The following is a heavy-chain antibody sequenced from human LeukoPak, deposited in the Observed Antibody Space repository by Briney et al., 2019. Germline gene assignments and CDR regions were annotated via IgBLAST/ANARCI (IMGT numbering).Heavy chain of an antibody. J-gene: IGHJ4*02. CDR2: ISSNGDNT. Sequence: GGFLRLSCSVSGFTFSTYVMHWVRQAPGKGLEYVSAISSNGDNTYYADSVKGRFTISRDNSKNTLYLQMSSLRADDTAVYYCVRGTGYWGQGTLVTVSS. V-gene: IGHV3-64D*06. CDR1: GFTFSTYV. CDR3: VRGTGY.